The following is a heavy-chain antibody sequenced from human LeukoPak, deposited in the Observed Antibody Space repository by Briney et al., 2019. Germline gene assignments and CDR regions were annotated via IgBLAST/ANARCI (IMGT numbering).Heavy chain of an antibody. J-gene: IGHJ4*02. CDR2: ISSNGDNT. Sequence: GGFLRLSCSVSGFTFSTYVMHWVRQAPGKGLEYVSAISSNGDNTYYADSVKGRFTISRDNSKNTLYLQMSSLRADDTAVYYCVRGTGYWGQGTLVTVSS. V-gene: IGHV3-64D*06. CDR1: GFTFSTYV. CDR3: VRGTGY.